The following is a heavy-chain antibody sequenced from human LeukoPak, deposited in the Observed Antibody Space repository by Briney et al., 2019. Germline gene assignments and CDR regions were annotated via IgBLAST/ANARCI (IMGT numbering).Heavy chain of an antibody. CDR2: IDHSGST. CDR1: GGSFSGYY. V-gene: IGHV4-34*01. CDR3: ARGRYSRYFDL. Sequence: PSETLSLTCAVSGGSFSGYYWSWIRQPPGKGLEWIGEIDHSGSTDYNPSLKSRVSISVDTSKNQFSLNLNSVTAADTAVYYCARGRYSRYFDLWGRGTLVTVSS. D-gene: IGHD2-15*01. J-gene: IGHJ2*01.